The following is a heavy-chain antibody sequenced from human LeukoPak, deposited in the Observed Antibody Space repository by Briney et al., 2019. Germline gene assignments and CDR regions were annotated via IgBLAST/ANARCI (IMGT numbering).Heavy chain of an antibody. V-gene: IGHV4-59*01. D-gene: IGHD2-2*01. J-gene: IGHJ4*02. CDR1: GGSISSYY. Sequence: SETLSLTCTVSGGSISSYYWSWIRQPPGKGLEWIGYIYYSGSTNYNPSLKSRVTISVDTSKNQFSLRLSSVTAADTAVYYCASEYCSSATCRFDYWGQGTLVTVSS. CDR2: IYYSGST. CDR3: ASEYCSSATCRFDY.